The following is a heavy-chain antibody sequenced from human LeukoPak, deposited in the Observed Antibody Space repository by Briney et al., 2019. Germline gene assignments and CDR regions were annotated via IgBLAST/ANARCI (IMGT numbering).Heavy chain of an antibody. CDR2: ISGSGGNT. J-gene: IGHJ4*02. V-gene: IGHV3-23*01. CDR1: GFTFSSYA. D-gene: IGHD3-16*01. CDR3: AKTTQIWGYFDY. Sequence: GGSLRLSCAASGFTFSSYAMSWVRQAPGKGLEWVSTISGSGGNTYYADSVKGRFIISRDNSKNTLYLQMNSLRAEDTAVYYCAKTTQIWGYFDYWGQGTLVTVSS.